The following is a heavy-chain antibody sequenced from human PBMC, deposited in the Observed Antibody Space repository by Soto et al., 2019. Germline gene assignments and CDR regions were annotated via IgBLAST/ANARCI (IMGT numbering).Heavy chain of an antibody. Sequence: SLTCTVSGGSMSGYSWSWIRQPPGRGLEWIGHIFNSGTTNYNPSLKSRVTMSVDTSKNQISLKVMSVTAADTAVYYCASSGAGSSDFWGQGSLVTVSS. CDR1: GGSMSGYS. D-gene: IGHD3-10*01. CDR2: IFNSGTT. V-gene: IGHV4-59*01. CDR3: ASSGAGSSDF. J-gene: IGHJ4*02.